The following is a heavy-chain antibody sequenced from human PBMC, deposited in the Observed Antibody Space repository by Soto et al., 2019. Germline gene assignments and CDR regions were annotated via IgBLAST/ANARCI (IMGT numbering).Heavy chain of an antibody. D-gene: IGHD1-1*01. Sequence: PGGSLRLSCAASGFTFDDYAMHWVRQAPGKGLEWVSGISWNSGSIGYADSVKGRFTISRDNAKNSLYLQMNSLRAEDTALYYCAKDFSNWYNWNDMYAFDIWGQGTMVTVSS. CDR2: ISWNSGSI. V-gene: IGHV3-9*01. CDR3: AKDFSNWYNWNDMYAFDI. J-gene: IGHJ3*02. CDR1: GFTFDDYA.